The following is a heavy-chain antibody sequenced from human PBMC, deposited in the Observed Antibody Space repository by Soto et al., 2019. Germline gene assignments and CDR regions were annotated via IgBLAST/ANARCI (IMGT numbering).Heavy chain of an antibody. CDR3: ARDLPFIAVAGTRAFDI. J-gene: IGHJ3*02. D-gene: IGHD6-19*01. CDR1: GYTFTSYG. CDR2: ISAYNGNT. V-gene: IGHV1-18*01. Sequence: QVQLVQSGAEVKKPGASVKVSCKASGYTFTSYGISWVRQAPGQGLEWMGWISAYNGNTNYAQKLQGRVTMTTDTSTSTAYMELRSLRSDDTAVYSCARDLPFIAVAGTRAFDIWGQGTMVTVSS.